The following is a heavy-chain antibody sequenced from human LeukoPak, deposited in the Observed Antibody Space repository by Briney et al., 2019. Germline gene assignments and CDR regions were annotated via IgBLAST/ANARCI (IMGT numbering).Heavy chain of an antibody. D-gene: IGHD3-22*01. CDR2: ISAYNGNT. CDR3: ARVYLGVTMIVVVMGDY. Sequence: ASVKVSCKASGYSFSSYGITWVRQAPGQGLEWMGWISAYNGNTNYAQKLQGRVTMTTDTSTHTAYMELRSLRSDDTAVYYCARVYLGVTMIVVVMGDYWGQGTLVTVSS. CDR1: GYSFSSYG. J-gene: IGHJ4*02. V-gene: IGHV1-18*01.